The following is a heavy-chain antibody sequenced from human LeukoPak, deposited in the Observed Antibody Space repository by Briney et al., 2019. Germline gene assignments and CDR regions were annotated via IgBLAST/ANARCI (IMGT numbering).Heavy chain of an antibody. CDR1: GFTVSSNY. CDR3: ARERAYRDSSGYYRPTDY. Sequence: PGGSLRLSCAASGFTVSSNYMSWVRQAPGKGLEWVSVIYSVGSTYYADSVKGRFTISRDNSKNTLYLQMNSLRAEDTAVYYCARERAYRDSSGYYRPTDYWGQGTLVTVSS. D-gene: IGHD3-22*01. J-gene: IGHJ4*02. CDR2: IYSVGST. V-gene: IGHV3-66*02.